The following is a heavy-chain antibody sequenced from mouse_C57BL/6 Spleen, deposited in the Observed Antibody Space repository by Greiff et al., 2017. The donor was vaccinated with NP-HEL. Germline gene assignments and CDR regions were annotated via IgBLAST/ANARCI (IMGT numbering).Heavy chain of an antibody. V-gene: IGHV1-81*01. D-gene: IGHD2-1*01. CDR1: GYTFTSYG. CDR2: IYPRSGNT. J-gene: IGHJ1*03. Sequence: VQLQQSGAELVRPGASVKLSCKASGYTFTSYGISWVKQRPGQGLEWIGEIYPRSGNTYYNEKFKGKATLTADKSSSTAYMELRSLTSEYSAVEFCARPGGNCWYFDVRGKGTTVTGSS. CDR3: ARPGGNCWYFDV.